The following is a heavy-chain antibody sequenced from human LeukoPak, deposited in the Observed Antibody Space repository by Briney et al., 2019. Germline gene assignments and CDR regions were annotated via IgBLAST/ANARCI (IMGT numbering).Heavy chain of an antibody. CDR2: INWNSDSI. Sequence: PGRSLRLSCAVSGFTFDDYAMHWVRQVPGKGLEWVSGINWNSDSIGYADSVKGRFTTSRDNAKNSLYLQMNSLRVEDTAVYYCAKVAKYYYGPETYYFFEQWGQGTPVTASS. D-gene: IGHD3-10*01. J-gene: IGHJ4*02. CDR3: AKVAKYYYGPETYYFFEQ. CDR1: GFTFDDYA. V-gene: IGHV3-9*01.